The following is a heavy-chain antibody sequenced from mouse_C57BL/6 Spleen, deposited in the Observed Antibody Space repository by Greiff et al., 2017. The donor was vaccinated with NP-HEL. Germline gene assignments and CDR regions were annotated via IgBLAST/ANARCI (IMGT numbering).Heavy chain of an antibody. Sequence: QVQLQQPGAELVKPGASVKLSCKASGSTFTSYWMQWVKQRPGQGLEWIGEIDPSDSYTNYNQKFKGKATLTVDTSSSTAYMQLSSLTSEDSAVYYCAGKRNFDYWGQGTTLTVSS. J-gene: IGHJ2*01. V-gene: IGHV1-50*01. CDR3: AGKRNFDY. CDR1: GSTFTSYW. CDR2: IDPSDSYT.